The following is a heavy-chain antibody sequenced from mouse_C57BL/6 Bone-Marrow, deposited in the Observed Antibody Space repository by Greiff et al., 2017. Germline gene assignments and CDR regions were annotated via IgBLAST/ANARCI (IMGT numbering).Heavy chain of an antibody. D-gene: IGHD1-1*01. CDR1: GFNIKDYY. J-gene: IGHJ2*01. CDR3: TVYYYGSSPYYFDY. Sequence: EVQLQQSGAELVRPGASVKLSCTASGFNIKDYYMHWVKQRPEQGLEWIGRIDPEGGDTEYAPKFQGKATMTADPSSNTAYLQLSSLTSEDTAVYYCTVYYYGSSPYYFDYWGQGTTLTVSS. V-gene: IGHV14-1*01. CDR2: IDPEGGDT.